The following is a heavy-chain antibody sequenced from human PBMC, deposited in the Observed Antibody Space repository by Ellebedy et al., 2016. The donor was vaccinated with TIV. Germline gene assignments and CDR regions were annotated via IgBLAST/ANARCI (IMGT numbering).Heavy chain of an antibody. CDR1: GFTFSSYA. CDR3: ARGRVPAS. Sequence: GESLKISXAASGFTFSSYAMSWVRQAPGKGLEWVSAISGSGGSTYYADSVKGRFTISRDNSKNSLYLQMNSLRADDAAVYYCARGRVPASWGQGTLVTVSS. J-gene: IGHJ4*02. D-gene: IGHD2-2*01. CDR2: ISGSGGST. V-gene: IGHV3-23*01.